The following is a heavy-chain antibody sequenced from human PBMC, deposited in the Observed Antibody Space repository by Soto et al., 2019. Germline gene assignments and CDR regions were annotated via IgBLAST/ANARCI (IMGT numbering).Heavy chain of an antibody. J-gene: IGHJ6*03. CDR3: ARSTIFDMDV. D-gene: IGHD3-3*01. V-gene: IGHV4-34*01. CDR2: INHSGST. Sequence: QVQLQQWGAGLLKPSETLSLTCAVYGGSFSGYYWSWIRQPPGKGLEWIGEINHSGSTNYNPSLKSRVTISVDTSKNQFSLKLSSVTAADTAVYYCARSTIFDMDVWGKGTTVTVSS. CDR1: GGSFSGYY.